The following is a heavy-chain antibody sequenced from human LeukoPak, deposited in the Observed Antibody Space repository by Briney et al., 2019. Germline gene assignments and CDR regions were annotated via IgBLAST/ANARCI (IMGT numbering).Heavy chain of an antibody. V-gene: IGHV3-30*03. J-gene: IGHJ4*02. D-gene: IGHD3-22*01. Sequence: GGSLRLSCAASGFTFSSYGMHWVRQAPGKGLEWVAVISYDGSNKYYADSVKGRFTISRDNAKNSLYLQMNSLRAEDTAVYYCAPSEDSSLNWGQGTLVTVSS. CDR2: ISYDGSNK. CDR3: APSEDSSLN. CDR1: GFTFSSYG.